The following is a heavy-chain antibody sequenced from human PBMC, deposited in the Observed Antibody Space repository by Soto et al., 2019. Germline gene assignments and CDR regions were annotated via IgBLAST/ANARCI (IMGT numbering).Heavy chain of an antibody. CDR1: GFTFSGYA. Sequence: GGSLRLSCAASGFTFSGYAMSWVRQAPGKGLEWVSAISGSGGSTYYADSVKGRFTISRDNSKNTLYLQMNSLRAEDTAVYYCAKEGYSSSSVPEYFQHRGQGTLVTVSS. D-gene: IGHD6-6*01. J-gene: IGHJ1*01. CDR3: AKEGYSSSSVPEYFQH. V-gene: IGHV3-23*01. CDR2: ISGSGGST.